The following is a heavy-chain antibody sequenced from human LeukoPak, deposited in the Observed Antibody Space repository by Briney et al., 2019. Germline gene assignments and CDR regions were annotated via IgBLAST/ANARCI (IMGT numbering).Heavy chain of an antibody. J-gene: IGHJ3*02. Sequence: GGSLRLSCAASGFTFSDHYMDWVRQPPGKGLEWVGRTRNRANSYTAEYAASVKGRFTISRDDLKNSLYLQMNSLKTEDTAVYYCARVKVEWELLQIAFDIWGQGTMVTVSS. CDR1: GFTFSDHY. CDR2: TRNRANSYTA. V-gene: IGHV3-72*01. D-gene: IGHD1-26*01. CDR3: ARVKVEWELLQIAFDI.